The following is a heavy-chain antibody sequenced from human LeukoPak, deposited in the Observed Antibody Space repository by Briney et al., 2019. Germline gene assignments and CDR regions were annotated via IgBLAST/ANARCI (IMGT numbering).Heavy chain of an antibody. CDR3: ARDYPGMITGVEKYFFDY. CDR1: GYTFTDYY. J-gene: IGHJ4*02. D-gene: IGHD7-27*01. V-gene: IGHV1-2*02. Sequence: ASVKVSCKASGYTFTDYYIHWVRQAPGQGLEWMGWTNPNSGGTNYARKFQGRVTMTRDTSISTAYMELSGLRSDDTAVYYCARDYPGMITGVEKYFFDYWGQGTLVTVSS. CDR2: TNPNSGGT.